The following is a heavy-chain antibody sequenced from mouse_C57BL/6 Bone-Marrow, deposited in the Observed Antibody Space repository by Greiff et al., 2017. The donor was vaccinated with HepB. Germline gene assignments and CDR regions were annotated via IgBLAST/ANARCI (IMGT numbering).Heavy chain of an antibody. CDR2: IDPSDSYT. V-gene: IGHV1-59*01. Sequence: QVQLQQPGAELVRPGTSVKLSCKASGYTFTSYWMRWVKQRPGQGLEWIGVIDPSDSYTNYNQKFKGKATLTVDTSSSTAYMQLSSLTSEDSAVYYCARSVDGYYVGYWGQGTTLTVSS. CDR1: GYTFTSYW. J-gene: IGHJ2*01. CDR3: ARSVDGYYVGY. D-gene: IGHD2-3*01.